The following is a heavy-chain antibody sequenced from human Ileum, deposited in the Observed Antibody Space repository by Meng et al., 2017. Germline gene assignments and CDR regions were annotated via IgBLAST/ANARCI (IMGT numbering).Heavy chain of an antibody. CDR2: ISWNGGRI. CDR1: GFIFDDYA. D-gene: IGHD3-10*01. J-gene: IGHJ3*02. Sequence: GGSLRLSCAASGFIFDDYAMHWVRQAPGKGLEWVSGISWNGGRIGYADSVKGRFTISRDNAKKSLYLQMNSLRPEDIAFYYCAKASSYRSGSYSSPILDAFDIWGQGTKVTVSS. V-gene: IGHV3-9*03. CDR3: AKASSYRSGSYSSPILDAFDI.